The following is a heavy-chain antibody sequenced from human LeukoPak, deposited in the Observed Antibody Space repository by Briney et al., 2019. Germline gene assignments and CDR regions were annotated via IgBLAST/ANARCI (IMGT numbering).Heavy chain of an antibody. CDR3: ASKGAPYCGGDCHPPKTSHIQINNWFDP. CDR1: GGTFSSYA. J-gene: IGHJ5*02. CDR2: IIPIFGTA. Sequence: GASVKVSSKASGGTFSSYAISWVRQAPGQGLEWMGGIIPIFGTANYAQKFQGRVTITADESTSTAYMELSSLRSEDTAVYYCASKGAPYCGGDCHPPKTSHIQINNWFDPWGQGTLVTVSS. V-gene: IGHV1-69*13. D-gene: IGHD2-21*01.